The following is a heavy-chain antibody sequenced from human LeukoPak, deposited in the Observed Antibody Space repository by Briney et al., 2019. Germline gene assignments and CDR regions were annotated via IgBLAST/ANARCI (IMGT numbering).Heavy chain of an antibody. CDR2: ISAYNGNT. CDR3: AREERRRKAIYYYYGMDV. V-gene: IGHV1-18*01. CDR1: GYTFTSYG. Sequence: ASVKVSCKASGYTFTSYGISWVRQAPGQGLEWMGWISAYNGNTNYAQKLQGRVTMTTDTSTSTAYMELRSLRSDDTAVYYCAREERRRKAIYYYYGMDVRGQGTTVTVSS. D-gene: IGHD1-14*01. J-gene: IGHJ6*02.